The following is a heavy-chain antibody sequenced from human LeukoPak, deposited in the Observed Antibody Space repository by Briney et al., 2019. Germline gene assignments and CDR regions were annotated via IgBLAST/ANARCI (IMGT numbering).Heavy chain of an antibody. Sequence: GGSLRLSCAVSGFTFSDYAMSWVRQAPGKGLEWVSGISDNGGTTLYADSVKGRFTISRDNSKNTLYLQMNSLRAEDTAVYFCAKYEETGLLYFRYWGQGTLVTVSS. D-gene: IGHD3-3*01. J-gene: IGHJ4*02. CDR2: ISDNGGTT. CDR3: AKYEETGLLYFRY. CDR1: GFTFSDYA. V-gene: IGHV3-23*01.